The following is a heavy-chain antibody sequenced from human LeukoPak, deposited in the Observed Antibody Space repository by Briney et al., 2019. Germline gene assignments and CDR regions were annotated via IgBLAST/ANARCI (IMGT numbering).Heavy chain of an antibody. CDR1: GFTFSSYD. Sequence: GGSLRLSCAASGFTFSSYDMHWVRQATGKGLEWVSAIGTAGDTYYPGSVKGRFTISRENAKNSLYLQMNSLRAGDTAVYYCARASDGSGYYPFDYWGQGTLVTVSS. V-gene: IGHV3-13*01. CDR2: IGTAGDT. J-gene: IGHJ4*02. D-gene: IGHD3-22*01. CDR3: ARASDGSGYYPFDY.